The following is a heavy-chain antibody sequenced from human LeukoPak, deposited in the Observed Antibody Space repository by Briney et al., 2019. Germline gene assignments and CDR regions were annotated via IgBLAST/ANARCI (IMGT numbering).Heavy chain of an antibody. J-gene: IGHJ5*02. CDR1: GASFSGYY. CDR2: INHSGTT. D-gene: IGHD6-13*01. CDR3: ARLEIAAAGNRWFDP. V-gene: IGHV4-34*01. Sequence: SETLSLTCAVYGASFSGYYWSWIRQPPGKGLEWLGVINHSGTTNYNPSLKSRVTISVDTSKNQFSLKLSSVTAADTAVYYCARLEIAAAGNRWFDPWGQGTLVTVSS.